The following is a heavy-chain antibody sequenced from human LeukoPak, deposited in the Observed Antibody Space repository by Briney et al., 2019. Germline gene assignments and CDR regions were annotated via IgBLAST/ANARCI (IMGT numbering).Heavy chain of an antibody. CDR3: AKDISHRFGEWGYYFDY. Sequence: GGSLRLSCVASEYDFRAYTFTWVRQTPGKGLEWVSAIGGGGSDTRYTDSVKGRFTISRDNSKNFLYLQMNSLRAEDTAFYYCAKDISHRFGEWGYYFDYWGLGTLITVSS. CDR1: EYDFRAYT. CDR2: IGGGGSDT. V-gene: IGHV3-43*02. J-gene: IGHJ4*02. D-gene: IGHD3-10*01.